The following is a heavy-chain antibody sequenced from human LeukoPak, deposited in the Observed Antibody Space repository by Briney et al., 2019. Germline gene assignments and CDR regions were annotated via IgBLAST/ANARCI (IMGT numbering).Heavy chain of an antibody. CDR1: GFSLSTSGVG. D-gene: IGHD3-10*01. J-gene: IGHJ4*02. CDR3: ARPYYYGSGSYRTHFDY. Sequence: ESGPTLVKPTQTLTLTCSFSGFSLSTSGVGVGWIRQPPGKALEWLALIYWNDDKRYSPSLKSRLTITKDTSKNQVVLTMTNMDPVDTATYYCARPYYYGSGSYRTHFDYWGQGPLVTVSS. V-gene: IGHV2-5*01. CDR2: IYWNDDK.